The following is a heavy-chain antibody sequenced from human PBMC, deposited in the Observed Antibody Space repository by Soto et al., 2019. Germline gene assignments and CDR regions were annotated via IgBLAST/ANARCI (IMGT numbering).Heavy chain of an antibody. CDR1: GFTFSGYW. Sequence: PGGSLRLSCAASGFTFSGYWMRCVRQAPGKGLEWVANIKRDGSEIYYVDSVKGRFTISRDDAKNTLYMQLSSLRAEDTAVYYCARDCAPRCRDRITIFGVVHTDYYYGMDVWAQGTTVPVSS. J-gene: IGHJ6*02. D-gene: IGHD3-3*01. CDR2: IKRDGSEI. CDR3: ARDCAPRCRDRITIFGVVHTDYYYGMDV. V-gene: IGHV3-7*03.